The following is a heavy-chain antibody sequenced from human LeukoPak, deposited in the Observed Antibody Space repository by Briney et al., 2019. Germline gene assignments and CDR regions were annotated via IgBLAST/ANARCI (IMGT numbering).Heavy chain of an antibody. V-gene: IGHV4-39*01. CDR3: ARHFLTRGNEVTTPPDY. CDR1: GGSISSSSYY. Sequence: SETLSLTCTVSGGSISSSSYYWGWICQLPGTGLEWIGSIYYSGSTYYNPSLKSRVTISVDTSKNQFSLKLSSVTAADTAVYYCARHFLTRGNEVTTPPDYWGQGTLVTVSS. J-gene: IGHJ4*02. D-gene: IGHD4-17*01. CDR2: IYYSGST.